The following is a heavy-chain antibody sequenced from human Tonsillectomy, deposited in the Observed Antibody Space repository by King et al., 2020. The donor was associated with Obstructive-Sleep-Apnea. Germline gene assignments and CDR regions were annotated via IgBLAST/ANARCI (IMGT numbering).Heavy chain of an antibody. V-gene: IGHV4-38-2*02. CDR3: ARVGGVTTTMEFDY. CDR1: GYSISSGYY. J-gene: IGHJ4*02. CDR2: IYHSGST. Sequence: VQLQESGPGLVKPSETLSLTCTVSGYSISSGYYWGWIRQPPGKGLEWIGSIYHSGSTYYNPSLKSRVTISVDTSKNQFSLKLSSVTAADTAVYYCARVGGVTTTMEFDYWGQGTLVTVSS. D-gene: IGHD4-17*01.